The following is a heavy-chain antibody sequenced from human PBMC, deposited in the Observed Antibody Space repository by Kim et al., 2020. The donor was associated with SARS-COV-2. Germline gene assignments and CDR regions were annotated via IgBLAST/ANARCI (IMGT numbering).Heavy chain of an antibody. D-gene: IGHD2-15*01. J-gene: IGHJ1*01. CDR3: AKDLGVVVAATPGAEYFQH. Sequence: GGSLRLSCAASGFTFSSYAMSWVRQAPGKGLEWVSAISGSGGSTYYADSVKGRFTISRDNSKNTLYLQMNSLRAEDTAVYYCAKDLGVVVAATPGAEYFQHWGQGTLVTVSS. CDR1: GFTFSSYA. CDR2: ISGSGGST. V-gene: IGHV3-23*01.